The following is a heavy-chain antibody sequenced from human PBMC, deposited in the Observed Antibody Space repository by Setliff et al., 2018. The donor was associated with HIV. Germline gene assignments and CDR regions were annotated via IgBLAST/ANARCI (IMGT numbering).Heavy chain of an antibody. D-gene: IGHD6-25*01. V-gene: IGHV3-66*02. J-gene: IGHJ4*02. CDR2: LYGSGDS. Sequence: GGSLRLSCAASGFTVSGSYMSWVRQAPGKGLEWVSTLYGSGDSYHADSVKGRFTLSRDTSKNTMYLQMNSLRREDTAVYYCARVLPYNSALDNWGQGTLVTVSS. CDR3: ARVLPYNSALDN. CDR1: GFTVSGSY.